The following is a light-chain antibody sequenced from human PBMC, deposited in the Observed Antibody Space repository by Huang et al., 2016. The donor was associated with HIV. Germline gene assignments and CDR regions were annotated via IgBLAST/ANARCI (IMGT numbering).Light chain of an antibody. Sequence: DIQMTQSPSTLSASVGDRVTITCRASQSISSLLAWYQQKPGKAPNLLIYKSSNLKTGAPSRFSVRGSGKEFTLTISSLQPDDFATYFCQQYSTYSWTFGQGTKVEL. CDR1: QSISSL. CDR2: KSS. CDR3: QQYSTYSWT. J-gene: IGKJ1*01. V-gene: IGKV1-5*03.